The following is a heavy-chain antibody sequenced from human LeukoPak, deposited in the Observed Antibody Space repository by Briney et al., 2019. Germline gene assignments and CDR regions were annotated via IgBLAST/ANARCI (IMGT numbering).Heavy chain of an antibody. Sequence: SETLSLTCTVSGGSVSSGSYYWSWIRQPPGKGLEWIGYIYYSGSTNYNPSLKSRVTISVDTSKNQFPLKLSSVTAADTAVYYCARDHELLLDYWGQGTLVTVSS. CDR1: GGSVSSGSYY. J-gene: IGHJ4*02. CDR2: IYYSGST. CDR3: ARDHELLLDY. D-gene: IGHD1-26*01. V-gene: IGHV4-61*01.